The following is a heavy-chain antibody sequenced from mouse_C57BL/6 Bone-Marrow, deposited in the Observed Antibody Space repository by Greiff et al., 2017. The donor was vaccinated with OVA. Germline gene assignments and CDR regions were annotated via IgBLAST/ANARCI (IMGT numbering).Heavy chain of an antibody. CDR3: ASEEFLLLRYGFAY. Sequence: QVQLQQPGAELVKPGASVKLSCKASGYTFTSYWMQWVKQRPGQGLEWIGEIDPSDSYTNYNQKFKGKATLTVDTSSSTAYMQLSSLTSEDSAVYYCASEEFLLLRYGFAYWGQGTLVTVSA. J-gene: IGHJ3*01. D-gene: IGHD1-1*01. V-gene: IGHV1-50*01. CDR1: GYTFTSYW. CDR2: IDPSDSYT.